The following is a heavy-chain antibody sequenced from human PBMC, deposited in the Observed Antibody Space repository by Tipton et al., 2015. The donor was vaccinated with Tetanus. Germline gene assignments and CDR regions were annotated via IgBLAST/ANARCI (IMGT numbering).Heavy chain of an antibody. CDR2: LSGSGGST. CDR1: GFTLSTYA. V-gene: IGHV3-23*04. J-gene: IGHJ4*02. Sequence: QLVQSGGGLVQPGGSLRLSCAASGFTLSTYAMNWVRQAPGKGLEWVSLLSGSGGSTYYADSVKGRFTISRDNSKNTLHLQMNSLRAEDTAVYYCTKVAGDTVVVPLAMGRRRTAAGAFEFWGQGTLVTVSS. CDR3: TKVAGDTVVVPLAMGRRRTAAGAFEF. D-gene: IGHD6-13*01.